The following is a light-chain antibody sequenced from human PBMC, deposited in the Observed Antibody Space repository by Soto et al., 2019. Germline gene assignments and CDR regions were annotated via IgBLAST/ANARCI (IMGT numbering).Light chain of an antibody. V-gene: IGLV2-14*01. Sequence: QSVLTQPPSASGSPGQSVTISCTGTSSDVGGYNYVSWYQQHPGKAPKLMIYEVSNRPSGVSNRFSGSKSGNTASLTISGLQAEDEADYYCSSYTSSSPDVVFGGGTKLTVL. CDR3: SSYTSSSPDVV. CDR2: EVS. CDR1: SSDVGGYNY. J-gene: IGLJ2*01.